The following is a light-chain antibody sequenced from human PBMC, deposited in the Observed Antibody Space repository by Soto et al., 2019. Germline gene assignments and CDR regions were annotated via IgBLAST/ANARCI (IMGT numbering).Light chain of an antibody. CDR1: ESIRKD. V-gene: IGKV3-15*01. Sequence: EIVMTQSPATLSVSPGEGATLSCRSSESIRKDLAWYQQKPGQPPRLLIYAASSRATGIPARFSGSGSETEFTLTISSLQSEDFGVFSCHQYAKGLSFGGGTRVEIK. CDR2: AAS. J-gene: IGKJ4*01. CDR3: HQYAKGLS.